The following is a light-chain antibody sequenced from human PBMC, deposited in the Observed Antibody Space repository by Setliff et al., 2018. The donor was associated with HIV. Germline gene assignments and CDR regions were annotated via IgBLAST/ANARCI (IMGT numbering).Light chain of an antibody. J-gene: IGKJ4*01. CDR3: QQYGNSLHLT. Sequence: ENVLTQSPGTLSLSPGERATLSCRASQTVISSNLAWYQQKPGQPPRLLIYGASSRATGIPDRFSGSGSGTDFTLTISRLEPEDFAVYYCQQYGNSLHLTFGGGTK. V-gene: IGKV3-20*01. CDR1: QTVISSN. CDR2: GAS.